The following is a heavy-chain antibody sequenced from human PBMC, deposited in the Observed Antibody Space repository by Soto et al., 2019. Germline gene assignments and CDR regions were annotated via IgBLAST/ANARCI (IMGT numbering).Heavy chain of an antibody. V-gene: IGHV1-18*01. Sequence: GSVRVSCKASGYNFTSYDSSCLRQQPGQRLEGMGWISDYNGNTNYAKKLQGRHTMTTDTSTSKAYKVLRSTRTADTAAYYCGAEYSSGWCLYCCMDVWGRGTPVTVSS. CDR3: GAEYSSGWCLYCCMDV. CDR2: ISDYNGNT. D-gene: IGHD6-19*01. J-gene: IGHJ6*03. CDR1: GYNFTSYD.